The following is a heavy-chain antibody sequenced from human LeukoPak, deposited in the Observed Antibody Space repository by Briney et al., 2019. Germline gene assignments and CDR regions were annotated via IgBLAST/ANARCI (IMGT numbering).Heavy chain of an antibody. D-gene: IGHD3-22*01. V-gene: IGHV1-46*01. Sequence: GASVKVSCKASGYTFTGYYMHWVRQAPGQGLEWMGIINPSGGSTSYAQKFQGRVTMTRDTSTSTVYMELSSLRSEDTAVYYCAGGQNYYDSSGYPTTAFDIWGQGTMVTVSS. CDR1: GYTFTGYY. CDR3: AGGQNYYDSSGYPTTAFDI. J-gene: IGHJ3*02. CDR2: INPSGGST.